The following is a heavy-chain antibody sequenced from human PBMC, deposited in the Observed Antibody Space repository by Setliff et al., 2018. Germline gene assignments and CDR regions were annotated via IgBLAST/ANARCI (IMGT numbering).Heavy chain of an antibody. D-gene: IGHD4-17*01. Sequence: GESLKISCKGSGYSFTTYWIGWVRQMPGKGLEWMGIIYPGDSDTRYSPSFQGQVTIPADKSISTAYLQLSSLKASDTAIYYCARRAVTAEYFQHWGHGTLVTVSS. CDR3: ARRAVTAEYFQH. V-gene: IGHV5-51*01. CDR1: GYSFTTYW. J-gene: IGHJ1*01. CDR2: IYPGDSDT.